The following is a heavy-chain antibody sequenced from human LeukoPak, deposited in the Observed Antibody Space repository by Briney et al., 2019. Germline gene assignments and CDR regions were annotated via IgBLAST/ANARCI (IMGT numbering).Heavy chain of an antibody. CDR3: AREKSRLRK. J-gene: IGHJ4*02. D-gene: IGHD3-16*01. Sequence: GGSLRLSCAASGFTFSSYAMHWVRQAPGKGLEWVAVISYDGSNKYYADSVKGRFTISRDNSKNTLYLQMNSLRAEDTAVYYCAREKSRLRKWGQGTLVTVSS. V-gene: IGHV3-30*04. CDR2: ISYDGSNK. CDR1: GFTFSSYA.